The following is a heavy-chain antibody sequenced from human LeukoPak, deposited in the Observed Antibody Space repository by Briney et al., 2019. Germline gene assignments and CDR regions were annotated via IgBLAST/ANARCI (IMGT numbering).Heavy chain of an antibody. Sequence: GASVKVSCKASGYTFTSYGISWVRQAPGQGLEWMGWISAYNGNTNYAQKLQGRVTMTTDTSTSTAYMELRSLRSDDTAVYYCARDGAXDIVLMVYAPGGPNYFDXXGQGXXVTV. D-gene: IGHD2-8*01. CDR1: GYTFTSYG. J-gene: IGHJ4*02. V-gene: IGHV1-18*01. CDR3: ARDGAXDIVLMVYAPGGPNYFDX. CDR2: ISAYNGNT.